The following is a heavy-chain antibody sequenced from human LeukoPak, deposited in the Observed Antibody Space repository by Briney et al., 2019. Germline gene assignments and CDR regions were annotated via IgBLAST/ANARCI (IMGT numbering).Heavy chain of an antibody. Sequence: SETLSLTCAVYGGSFSGYYWSWIRQPPGKGLEWIGEINHSGSTNYNPSLKSRVTISVDMSKNQFSLKLSSVTAADTAVYYCARGRIRITIFGVVSPVAFDIWGQGTMVTVSS. V-gene: IGHV4-34*01. J-gene: IGHJ3*02. CDR3: ARGRIRITIFGVVSPVAFDI. CDR1: GGSFSGYY. CDR2: INHSGST. D-gene: IGHD3-3*01.